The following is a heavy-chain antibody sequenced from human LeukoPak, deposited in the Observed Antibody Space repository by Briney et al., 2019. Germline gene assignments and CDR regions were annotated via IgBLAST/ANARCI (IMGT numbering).Heavy chain of an antibody. D-gene: IGHD4-17*01. V-gene: IGHV1-69*05. CDR3: ARDQDYGNWFDP. J-gene: IGHJ5*02. Sequence: ASVKVSCKTSGGTFSSYAISWVRQAPGQGLEWMGGIIPIFGTANYAQKFQGRVTITTDESTSTAYMELSSLRSEDTAVYYCARDQDYGNWFDPWGQGTLVTVSS. CDR1: GGTFSSYA. CDR2: IIPIFGTA.